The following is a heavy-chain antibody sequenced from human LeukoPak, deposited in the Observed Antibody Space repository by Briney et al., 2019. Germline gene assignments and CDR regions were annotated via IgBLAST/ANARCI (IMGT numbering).Heavy chain of an antibody. J-gene: IGHJ6*03. Sequence: SETLSLTCAVYGGSFSGYYWSWIRQPPGKGLEWIGEINHSGSTNYNPSLKSRVTISVDTSKNQFSLKLSSVTAADTAVYYCARGLQEYYYYYMDVWGKGTTVTVSS. CDR1: GGSFSGYY. V-gene: IGHV4-34*01. CDR3: ARGLQEYYYYYMDV. CDR2: INHSGST.